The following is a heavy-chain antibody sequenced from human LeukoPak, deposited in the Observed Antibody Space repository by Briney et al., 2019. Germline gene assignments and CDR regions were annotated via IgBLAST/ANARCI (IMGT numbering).Heavy chain of an antibody. J-gene: IGHJ6*03. CDR3: ARHARCTNGVCYKLPGHYYMDV. D-gene: IGHD2-8*01. V-gene: IGHV1-69*02. Sequence: SVKVSCKASGGTFSSYTISWVRQAPGQGLEWMGRIIPILGIANYAQKFQGRVTITADKSTSTAYMELSSLRSEDTAVYYCARHARCTNGVCYKLPGHYYMDVWGKGTTVTVSS. CDR1: GGTFSSYT. CDR2: IIPILGIA.